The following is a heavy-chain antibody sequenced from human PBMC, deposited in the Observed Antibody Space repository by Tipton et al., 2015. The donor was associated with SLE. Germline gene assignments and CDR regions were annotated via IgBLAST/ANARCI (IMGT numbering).Heavy chain of an antibody. V-gene: IGHV4-59*01. CDR1: GGSISSYY. D-gene: IGHD6-19*01. CDR3: ARDSRGFPGIAVAGPWYFDL. J-gene: IGHJ2*01. Sequence: TLSLTCTVSGGSISSYYWSWIRQPPGKGLEWIGYIYYSGSTNYNPSRKSRVTISVDTSKNQFSLKLSSVTAADTAVYYCARDSRGFPGIAVAGPWYFDLWGRGTLVTVSS. CDR2: IYYSGST.